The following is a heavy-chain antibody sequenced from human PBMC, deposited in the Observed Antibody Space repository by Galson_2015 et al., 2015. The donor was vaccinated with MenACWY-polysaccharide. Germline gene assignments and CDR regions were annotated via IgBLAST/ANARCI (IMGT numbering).Heavy chain of an antibody. V-gene: IGHV4-39*01. CDR2: IYYSGST. CDR1: GGSISSSSYY. D-gene: IGHD5-12*01. CDR3: ARRPSVATIHFDY. J-gene: IGHJ4*02. Sequence: ETLSLTCTVSGGSISSSSYYWGWIRQPPGKGLEWIGSIYYSGSTYYNPSLKSRVTISVDTSRNQFSLKLSSVTAADTAVYYCARRPSVATIHFDYWGQGTLVTVSS.